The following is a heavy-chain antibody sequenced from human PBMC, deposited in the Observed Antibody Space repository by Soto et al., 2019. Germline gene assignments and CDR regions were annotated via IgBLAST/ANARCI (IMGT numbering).Heavy chain of an antibody. CDR1: GGSFSGYY. J-gene: IGHJ6*03. D-gene: IGHD4-17*01. V-gene: IGHV4-34*01. Sequence: PSETLSLTCAVYGGSFSGYYWSWIRQPPGKGLEWIGEINHSGSTNYNPSLKSRVTISVDTSKNQFSLKLSSVTAADTAVYYCARAKSTVTTIYYYYYYMDVWGKGTTVTVSS. CDR3: ARAKSTVTTIYYYYYYMDV. CDR2: INHSGST.